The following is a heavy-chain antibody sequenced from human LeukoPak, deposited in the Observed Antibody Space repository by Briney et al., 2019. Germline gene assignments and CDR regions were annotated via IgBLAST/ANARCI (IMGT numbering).Heavy chain of an antibody. D-gene: IGHD3-10*01. Sequence: GVSLRLSCAVSGFSFSSYPMTWVRQAPGKGLEWVSSISSSGASTYYADSVKGRFIISRDNTKDTLYLQINSLSAEDTAICYSAKLIIGVRTGHWGQGTLVTVSS. V-gene: IGHV3-23*01. J-gene: IGHJ4*02. CDR3: AKLIIGVRTGH. CDR1: GFSFSSYP. CDR2: ISSSGAST.